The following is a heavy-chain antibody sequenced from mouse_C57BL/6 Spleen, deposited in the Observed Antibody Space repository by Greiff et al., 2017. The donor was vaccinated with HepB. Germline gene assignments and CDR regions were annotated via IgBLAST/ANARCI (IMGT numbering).Heavy chain of an antibody. CDR3: ARHYSNYDYAMDY. V-gene: IGHV1-50*01. CDR1: GYTFTSYW. CDR2: IDPSDSYT. D-gene: IGHD2-5*01. J-gene: IGHJ4*01. Sequence: VQLQQSGAELVKPGASVKLSCKASGYTFTSYWMQWVKQRPGQGLEWIGEIDPSDSYTNYNQKFKGKATLTVDTSSSTAYMQLSSLTSEDSAVYYCARHYSNYDYAMDYWGQGTSVTVSS.